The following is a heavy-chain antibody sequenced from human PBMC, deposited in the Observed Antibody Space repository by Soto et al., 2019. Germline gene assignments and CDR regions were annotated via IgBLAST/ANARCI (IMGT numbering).Heavy chain of an antibody. CDR3: ARDHCTGGYCSSAWFDP. D-gene: IGHD2-8*02. Sequence: GGSLRLFCGASGFTFSSYSMDWVRQAPGKVLEWVSYISSSSRTIYYADSVKGRFTISRDDAKNSLYLQMNSLRDEDTAVYYFARDHCTGGYCSSAWFDPWGQGTLVTVSS. CDR2: ISSSSRTI. V-gene: IGHV3-48*02. CDR1: GFTFSSYS. J-gene: IGHJ5*02.